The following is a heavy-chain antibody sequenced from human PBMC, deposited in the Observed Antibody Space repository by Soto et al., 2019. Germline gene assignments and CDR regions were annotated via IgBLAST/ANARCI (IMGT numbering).Heavy chain of an antibody. CDR3: AKGRGGLGSLTPRVDF. Sequence: EVQLLESGGGLVQPGGSLRLSCAASGFTFNNYAMTWVRQAPGKGLEWVSAISGGGDTTSYADSVKGRFNVSRDGSKNRAYVRLRSLRAEDTALYYSAKGRGGLGSLTPRVDFWGQGTLVTVSS. CDR1: GFTFNNYA. J-gene: IGHJ4*02. V-gene: IGHV3-23*01. CDR2: ISGGGDTT. D-gene: IGHD3-10*01.